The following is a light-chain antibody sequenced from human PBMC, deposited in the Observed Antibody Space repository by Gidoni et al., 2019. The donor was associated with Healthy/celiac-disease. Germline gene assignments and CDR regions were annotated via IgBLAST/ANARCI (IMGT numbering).Light chain of an antibody. CDR1: KLGDKY. CDR2: QYS. Sequence: SYELTQPPSVSVSQGQTDSITCSGDKLGDKYACWYHQKPCQSPVLVIYQYSKRPSGIPERFSCSNSGNTATLTFSGTQAMDEAYYYCQAWDSSTADYVFGTGTKVTVL. V-gene: IGLV3-1*01. CDR3: QAWDSSTADYV. J-gene: IGLJ1*01.